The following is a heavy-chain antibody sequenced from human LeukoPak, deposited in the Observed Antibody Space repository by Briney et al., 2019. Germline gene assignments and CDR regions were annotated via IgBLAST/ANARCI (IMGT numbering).Heavy chain of an antibody. CDR1: GYTFTGYY. J-gene: IGHJ3*02. CDR3: ASDRLDI. CDR2: MNPNSGNT. V-gene: IGHV1-8*02. Sequence: ASVKVSCKASGYTFTGYYMHWVRQATGQGLEWMGWMNPNSGNTGYAQKFQGRVTMTRNTSISTAYMELSSLRSEDTAVYYCASDRLDIWGQGTMVTVSS.